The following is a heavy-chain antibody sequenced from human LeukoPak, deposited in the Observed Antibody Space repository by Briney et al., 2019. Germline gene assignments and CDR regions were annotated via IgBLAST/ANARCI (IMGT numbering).Heavy chain of an antibody. CDR2: ISGSGVNT. CDR1: GFTFSSYA. Sequence: GGSLRLSCAASGFTFSSYAMSWVRQAPGKGLAWVSAISGSGVNTFYADSVKGRFTISRDNSKNTLYLQMNSLRAEDTAVYYCAKDGDSSGYYYAGFDYWGQGTLVTVSS. CDR3: AKDGDSSGYYYAGFDY. V-gene: IGHV3-23*01. J-gene: IGHJ4*02. D-gene: IGHD3-22*01.